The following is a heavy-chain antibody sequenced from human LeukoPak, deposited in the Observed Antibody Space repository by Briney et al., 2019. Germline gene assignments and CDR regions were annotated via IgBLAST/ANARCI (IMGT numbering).Heavy chain of an antibody. CDR3: ARAQWELPPDY. Sequence: GGSLRLSCAASGFTFSSYWMHWVRHAPGQGQVWVSRIKNEGSDTRYADSVKGRFTISRDNAKNTLYLQTNSLRAEDTAVYYCARAQWELPPDYWGQGTLVTVSS. D-gene: IGHD1-26*01. CDR1: GFTFSSYW. J-gene: IGHJ4*02. CDR2: IKNEGSDT. V-gene: IGHV3-74*01.